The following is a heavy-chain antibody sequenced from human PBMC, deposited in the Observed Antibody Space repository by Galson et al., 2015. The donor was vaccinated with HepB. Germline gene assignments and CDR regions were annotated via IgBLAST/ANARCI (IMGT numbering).Heavy chain of an antibody. CDR1: GFSFTAYG. Sequence: SLRLSCAASGFSFTAYGMHWARQAPGKGLEWVALMSHDETKKAYADSVKGRFTISRDNSKNTLYLQMNSLRFEDTAVYYCAKAPLKYQMPPVGDYMDVWGNGTTVIVSS. CDR2: MSHDETKK. J-gene: IGHJ6*03. V-gene: IGHV3-30*18. D-gene: IGHD2-2*01. CDR3: AKAPLKYQMPPVGDYMDV.